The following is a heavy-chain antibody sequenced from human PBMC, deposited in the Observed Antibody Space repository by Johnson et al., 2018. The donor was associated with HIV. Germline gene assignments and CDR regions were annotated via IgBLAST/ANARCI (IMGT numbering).Heavy chain of an antibody. CDR3: ARVVVITYHDAFDI. V-gene: IGHV3-64*04. J-gene: IGHJ3*02. CDR1: GFTFSSYA. Sequence: QVQLVESGGGLVQPGGSLRLSCAASGFTFSSYAMHWVRQAPGKGLEYVSAISSNGGSTYYADSVTGRFTISRDNSKNTLYLQMNSLRAEDTAVYYCARVVVITYHDAFDIWGQGTMVTVSS. CDR2: ISSNGGST. D-gene: IGHD3-22*01.